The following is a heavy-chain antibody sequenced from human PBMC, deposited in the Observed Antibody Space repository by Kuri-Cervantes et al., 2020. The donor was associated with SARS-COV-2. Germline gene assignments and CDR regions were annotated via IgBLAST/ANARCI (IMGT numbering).Heavy chain of an antibody. V-gene: IGHV3-23*01. J-gene: IGHJ6*02. CDR3: ARGARAFYYYYGMDV. Sequence: GESLKISCAASGFTFSSYAMSWVRQAPGKGLEWVSAISGSGGSTYYADSVKGRFTISRDNSKNTLYLQMNSLRAEDTAVYYCARGARAFYYYYGMDVWGQGTMVTVSS. CDR2: ISGSGGST. CDR1: GFTFSSYA.